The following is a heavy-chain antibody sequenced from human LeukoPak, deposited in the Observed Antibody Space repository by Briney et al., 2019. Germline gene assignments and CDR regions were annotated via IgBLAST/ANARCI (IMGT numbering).Heavy chain of an antibody. CDR1: GFTFSDYY. CDR3: ARVELGSGYYYYYYYMDV. V-gene: IGHV3-11*04. CDR2: ISSSGSTI. J-gene: IGHJ6*03. Sequence: LGGSLRLSCAASGFTFSDYYMSWIRQAPGKGLEWVSYISSSGSTIYYADSVKGRFTISRDNAKNSLYLQMNSLRAEDTAVYYCARVELGSGYYYYYYYMDVWGKGTTVTVSS. D-gene: IGHD3-22*01.